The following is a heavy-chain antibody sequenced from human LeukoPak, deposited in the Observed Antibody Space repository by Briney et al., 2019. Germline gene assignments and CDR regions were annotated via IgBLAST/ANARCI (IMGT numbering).Heavy chain of an antibody. J-gene: IGHJ3*02. V-gene: IGHV4-39*07. CDR1: GGSISSSYY. CDR2: IFYGGST. D-gene: IGHD3-22*01. Sequence: SETLSLTCTVSGGSISSSYYWGWIRQPPGKGLEWIGSIFYGGSTYYNPSLKSRVTISVDTSKNQFSLNLSSVTAADTAVYYCARDRIDYYDSSGYSSDAFDIWGQGTMVTVSS. CDR3: ARDRIDYYDSSGYSSDAFDI.